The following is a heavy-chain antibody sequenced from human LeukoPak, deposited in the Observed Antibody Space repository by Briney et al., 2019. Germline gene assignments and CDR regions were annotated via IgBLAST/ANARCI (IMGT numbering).Heavy chain of an antibody. CDR2: ISGSGRTI. V-gene: IGHV3-48*03. D-gene: IGHD2-2*01. J-gene: IGHJ3*02. CDR1: GFTFDDYA. Sequence: QTGGSLRLSCAVSGFTFDDYAMHWVRQVPGKGLEWVSHISGSGRTIYDADSVKGRFTTSRDNAQNSLYLQMNSLRAEDTAVYYCARGSAFTIADIWGQGTMVTVSS. CDR3: ARGSAFTIADI.